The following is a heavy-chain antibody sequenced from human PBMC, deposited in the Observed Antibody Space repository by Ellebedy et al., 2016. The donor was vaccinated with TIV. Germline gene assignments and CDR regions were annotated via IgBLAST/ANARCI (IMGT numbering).Heavy chain of an antibody. J-gene: IGHJ5*02. CDR2: INHSGST. CDR1: VGSFSGYY. CDR3: AGGVGTSLRFDP. V-gene: IGHV4-34*01. D-gene: IGHD2-2*01. Sequence: SETLSLXCAVYVGSFSGYYWSWIRQPPEKGLEWIGEINHSGSTNYNPSPKSRATISVDTSKNQFSLKLSSVTAADTAVYYCAGGVGTSLRFDPWGQGTLVTVSS.